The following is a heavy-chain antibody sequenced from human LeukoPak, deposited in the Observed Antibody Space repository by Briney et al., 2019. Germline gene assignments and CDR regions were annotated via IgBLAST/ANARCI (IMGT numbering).Heavy chain of an antibody. V-gene: IGHV1-69*13. J-gene: IGHJ6*02. CDR2: IIPIFGIA. CDR1: GGTFSSYA. CDR3: ARDLRSGMDV. Sequence: ASVKVSCKASGGTFSSYAISWVRQAPGQGLEWMGRIIPIFGIANYAQKFQGRVTITADESTSTAYMELSSLRSEDTAVYYCARDLRSGMDVWGQGTTVTVSS.